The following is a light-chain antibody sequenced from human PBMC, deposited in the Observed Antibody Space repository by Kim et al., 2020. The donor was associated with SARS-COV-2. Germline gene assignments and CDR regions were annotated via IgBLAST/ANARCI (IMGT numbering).Light chain of an antibody. V-gene: IGLV2-8*01. CDR3: CSYARTSYV. CDR1: SSDIGAYEN. J-gene: IGLJ1*01. CDR2: EVT. Sequence: QFVLTQPPSASGSPGQSVTISCTGSSSDIGAYENVSWYQQHPGKAPKLMISEVTKRSSGVPDRFSGSKSGNTASLTVSGLQVEDEADYYCCSYARTSYVFGTGTKVTVL.